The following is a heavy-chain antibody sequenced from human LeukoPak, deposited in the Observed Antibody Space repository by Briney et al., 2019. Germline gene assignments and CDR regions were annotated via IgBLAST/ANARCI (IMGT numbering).Heavy chain of an antibody. CDR3: AREDNPTYYDYIWGSYRPINYFDY. CDR1: GFTFGSYW. V-gene: IGHV3-7*01. Sequence: PGGSLRLSCAASGFTFGSYWMSWVRQAPGKGLEWVANIKQDGSEKYYVDSVKGRFTISRDNAKNSLYLQMNSLRAEDTAVYYCAREDNPTYYDYIWGSYRPINYFDYWGQGTLVTVSS. J-gene: IGHJ4*01. D-gene: IGHD3-16*02. CDR2: IKQDGSEK.